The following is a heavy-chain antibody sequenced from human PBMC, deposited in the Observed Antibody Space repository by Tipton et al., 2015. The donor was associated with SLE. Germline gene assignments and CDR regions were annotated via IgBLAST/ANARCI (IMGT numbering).Heavy chain of an antibody. CDR1: GGSLSIYY. J-gene: IGHJ4*02. Sequence: TLSLTCTASGGSLSIYYWSWIRQPPGKGLEWIGYVYLNGRTNYNSSLESRITISEDTSKNQFSLRLTSVTAADTATYYCARGATVTRFDYWGQGALVTVSS. D-gene: IGHD4-17*01. V-gene: IGHV4-59*01. CDR3: ARGATVTRFDY. CDR2: VYLNGRT.